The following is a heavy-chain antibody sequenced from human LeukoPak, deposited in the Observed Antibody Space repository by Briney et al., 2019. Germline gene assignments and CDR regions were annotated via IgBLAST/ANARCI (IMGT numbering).Heavy chain of an antibody. J-gene: IGHJ4*02. Sequence: SETLSLTCAVYGESFSGHYWTWISQPPERRRDWIGEISHRGSTTSNPSLNNRVSISVDTSKNQFSLQLTSVTAADTAVYYCARARYGSGSLDSWGQGTLVTVSS. CDR2: ISHRGST. D-gene: IGHD3-10*01. CDR3: ARARYGSGSLDS. CDR1: GESFSGHY. V-gene: IGHV4-34*01.